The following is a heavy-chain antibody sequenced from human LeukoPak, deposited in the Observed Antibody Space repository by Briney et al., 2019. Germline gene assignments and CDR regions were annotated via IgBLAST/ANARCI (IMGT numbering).Heavy chain of an antibody. D-gene: IGHD4-23*01. V-gene: IGHV4-59*12. CDR1: GGSISFYY. J-gene: IGHJ4*02. CDR3: ARDRIDYGGNEAGFDY. CDR2: IHDSGST. Sequence: SETLSLTCTVSGGSISFYYWSWIRQIPGKGLEWIGYIHDSGSTNYNPSLKSRVTMSVDTSKNQFSLKLRSVTAADTAVYYCARDRIDYGGNEAGFDYWGQGALVTVSS.